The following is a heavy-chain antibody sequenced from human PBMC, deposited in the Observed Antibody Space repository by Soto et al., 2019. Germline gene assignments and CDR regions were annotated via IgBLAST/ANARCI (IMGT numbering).Heavy chain of an antibody. V-gene: IGHV3-23*01. J-gene: IGHJ1*01. Sequence: EMQLLESGGALVQPGGSLRLSCAASGFTFTTYDMSWVRQAPGKGLEWVSTVTTTCDNTYYADSVKGRFSISRDNSKNTLYLQMNSLRVEDTALYYCAKHWDDWGPGTLVTVSS. CDR1: GFTFTTYD. D-gene: IGHD1-1*01. CDR3: AKHWDD. CDR2: VTTTCDNT.